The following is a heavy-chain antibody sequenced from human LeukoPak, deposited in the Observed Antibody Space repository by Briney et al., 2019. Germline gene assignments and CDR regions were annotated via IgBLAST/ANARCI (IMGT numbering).Heavy chain of an antibody. J-gene: IGHJ4*02. D-gene: IGHD3-22*01. CDR2: IYYSGST. CDR3: ARAFYDSSGYYSPLRY. V-gene: IGHV4-59*12. CDR1: GGSISSYY. Sequence: NPSETLSLTCTVSGGSISSYYWSWIRQPPGKGLEWIGYIYYSGSTYYNPSLKSRVTISVDTSKNQFSLKLSSVTAADTAVYYCARAFYDSSGYYSPLRYWGQGTLVTVSS.